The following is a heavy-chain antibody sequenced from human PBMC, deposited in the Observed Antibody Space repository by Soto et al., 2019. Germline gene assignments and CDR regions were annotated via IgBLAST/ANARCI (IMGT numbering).Heavy chain of an antibody. CDR2: ISYDGSNK. CDR1: GFTFSSYG. D-gene: IGHD1-26*01. Sequence: QVQLVESGGGVVQPGRSLRLSCAASGFTFSSYGMHWVRQAPGKGLEWVAVISYDGSNKYYADSVKGRFTISRDNSKNTLYLPMNSLRAEDTAVYYCAIDESGSKRQDAFDIWGQGTMVTVSS. V-gene: IGHV3-30*03. CDR3: AIDESGSKRQDAFDI. J-gene: IGHJ3*02.